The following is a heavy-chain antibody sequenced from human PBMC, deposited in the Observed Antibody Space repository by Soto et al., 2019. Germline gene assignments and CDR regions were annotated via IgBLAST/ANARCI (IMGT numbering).Heavy chain of an antibody. V-gene: IGHV3-23*01. J-gene: IGHJ5*02. Sequence: PGGSLRLSCAASGFTFSSYAMSWVRQAPGKGLEWVSAISGSGGSTYYADSVKGRFTISRDNSKNTLYLQMNSLRAEDTAVYYCAKGHCRSTSCYRNWFDLWGQGTLVTVSA. D-gene: IGHD2-2*01. CDR1: GFTFSSYA. CDR3: AKGHCRSTSCYRNWFDL. CDR2: ISGSGGST.